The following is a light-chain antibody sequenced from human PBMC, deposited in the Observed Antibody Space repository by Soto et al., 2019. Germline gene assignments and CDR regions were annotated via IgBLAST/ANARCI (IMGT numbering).Light chain of an antibody. V-gene: IGLV1-44*01. CDR3: AAWDDSLNGPGYV. Sequence: QSALTQPPSASGTPGQRVTISCSGSSSNIGSNTVNWYQQLPGTAPKLLIYSNNQRPSGVPDRFSGSKSGTSASLAISGLQSEDEADYYCAAWDDSLNGPGYVFGTGTKVNVL. CDR2: SNN. CDR1: SSNIGSNT. J-gene: IGLJ1*01.